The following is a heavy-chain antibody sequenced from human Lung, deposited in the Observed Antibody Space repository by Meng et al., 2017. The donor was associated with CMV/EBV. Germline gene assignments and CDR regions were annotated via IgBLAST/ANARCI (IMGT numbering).Heavy chain of an antibody. Sequence: SETXSLTCGIYGGSLSGYYWSWIRQTPGKGLEWIGQIYNTGRDTFNPSLQSRVTISADTSKNQFSLKLTSVTTADTAVYFCVAYLVGIGGLGYWGQGTVVTVSS. CDR2: IYNTGRD. V-gene: IGHV4-34*01. D-gene: IGHD1-26*01. CDR3: VAYLVGIGGLGY. J-gene: IGHJ4*02. CDR1: GGSLSGYY.